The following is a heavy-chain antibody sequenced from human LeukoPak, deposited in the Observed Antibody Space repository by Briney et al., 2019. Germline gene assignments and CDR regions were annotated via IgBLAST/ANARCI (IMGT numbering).Heavy chain of an antibody. Sequence: GASVKVSCKASGYTFTSYYMHWVRQAPGQGLEWMGIINPSGGSTSYAQKFQGRVTMTRDTSTSTVYMELSSLRSEDTAVYYCARNVNSNYVLVVDWFDPWGQGTLVTVSS. J-gene: IGHJ5*02. V-gene: IGHV1-46*01. D-gene: IGHD4-11*01. CDR2: INPSGGST. CDR3: ARNVNSNYVLVVDWFDP. CDR1: GYTFTSYY.